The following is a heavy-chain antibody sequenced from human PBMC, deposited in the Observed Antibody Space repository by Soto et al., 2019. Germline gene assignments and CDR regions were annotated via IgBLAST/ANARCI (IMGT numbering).Heavy chain of an antibody. D-gene: IGHD3-16*02. CDR3: ARGLTYYDYIWGSYRLDY. J-gene: IGHJ4*02. Sequence: GGSLRLSCAASGFTFSSYGMHWVRQAPGKGLEWVAVIWYDGCNKYYADSVKGRFTISRDNSKNTLYLQMNSLRAEDTAVYYCARGLTYYDYIWGSYRLDYWGQGTLVTVSS. CDR1: GFTFSSYG. V-gene: IGHV3-33*01. CDR2: IWYDGCNK.